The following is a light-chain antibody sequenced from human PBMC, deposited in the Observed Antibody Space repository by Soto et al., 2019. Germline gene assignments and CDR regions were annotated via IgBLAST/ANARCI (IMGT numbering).Light chain of an antibody. V-gene: IGLV1-51*01. CDR1: SSNIGNNY. CDR2: DNN. J-gene: IGLJ2*01. Sequence: QSVLTQPPSVSASPGQTVTISCTGSSSNIGNNYLFWYQQLPGTAPKLLMYDNNSRPPAIPDRFSGSKSGTSATLYITVLQTGDEADYYCGTWDNSLSAGAFGGGTKLTVL. CDR3: GTWDNSLSAGA.